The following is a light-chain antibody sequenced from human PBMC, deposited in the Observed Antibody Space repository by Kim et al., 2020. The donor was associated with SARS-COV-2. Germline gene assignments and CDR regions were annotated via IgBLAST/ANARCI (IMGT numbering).Light chain of an antibody. Sequence: SYELTQPPSVSVSPGQTARITCSGDALPDQYAFWYQQKPGQAPVVVIYRDTERPSGIPERFSGSGSGTTVTLTISGVQADDEADYFCQSADTSGSYVLFG. CDR3: QSADTSGSYVL. CDR1: ALPDQY. V-gene: IGLV3-25*03. J-gene: IGLJ2*01. CDR2: RDT.